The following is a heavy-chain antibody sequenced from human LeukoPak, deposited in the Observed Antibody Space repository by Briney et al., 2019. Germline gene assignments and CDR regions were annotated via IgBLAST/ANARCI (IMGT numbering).Heavy chain of an antibody. V-gene: IGHV4-59*01. D-gene: IGHD2-2*01. CDR3: ARESVGYCSSTSCYGAIDY. Sequence: PSETLSLTCTVSGGSISSYYWSWIRQPPGKGLEWIGYIYYSGSTNYNPSLKSRVTISVDMSKNQFSLKLSSVTAADTAVYYCARESVGYCSSTSCYGAIDYWGQGTLVTVSS. CDR1: GGSISSYY. CDR2: IYYSGST. J-gene: IGHJ4*02.